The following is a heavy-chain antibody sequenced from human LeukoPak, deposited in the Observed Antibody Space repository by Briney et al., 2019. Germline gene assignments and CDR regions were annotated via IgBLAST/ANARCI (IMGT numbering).Heavy chain of an antibody. CDR2: IIPIFGTA. CDR3: AREGPLQYYFDY. Sequence: ASVKVSCKASEGTFSSYAISWVRQAPGQGLEWMGGIIPIFGTANYAQKFQGRVTITTDESTSTAYMELSSLRSEDTAVYYCAREGPLQYYFDYWGQGTLVTVSS. V-gene: IGHV1-69*05. CDR1: EGTFSSYA. J-gene: IGHJ4*02. D-gene: IGHD4-11*01.